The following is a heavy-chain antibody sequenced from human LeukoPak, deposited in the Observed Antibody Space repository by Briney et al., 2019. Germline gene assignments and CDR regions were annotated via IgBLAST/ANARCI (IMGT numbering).Heavy chain of an antibody. CDR2: IRYDGSNK. J-gene: IGHJ4*02. D-gene: IGHD2-2*01. CDR1: GLTFSSYG. V-gene: IGHV3-30*02. Sequence: PGGSLRLSCAASGLTFSSYGMHWVRQAPGKGLEWVAFIRYDGSNKYYADSVKGRFTISRDNSKNTLYLQMNSLRAEDTAVYYCASYCSSTSCNVSSLDYWGQGTLVTVSS. CDR3: ASYCSSTSCNVSSLDY.